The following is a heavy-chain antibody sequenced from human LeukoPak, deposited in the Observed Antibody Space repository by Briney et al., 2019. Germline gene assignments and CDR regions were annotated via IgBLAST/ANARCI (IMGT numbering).Heavy chain of an antibody. V-gene: IGHV3-7*01. Sequence: GGSLRLSCAASGFTSTSYWMTWVRQAPGKGLHWVANINHDGTDKNYADSVKGRFTISRDNSKNTLYLQMNSLRAEDTAVYYCAKDPYGGNYYFDYWGQGTLVTVSS. CDR1: GFTSTSYW. CDR2: INHDGTDK. CDR3: AKDPYGGNYYFDY. J-gene: IGHJ4*02. D-gene: IGHD4-23*01.